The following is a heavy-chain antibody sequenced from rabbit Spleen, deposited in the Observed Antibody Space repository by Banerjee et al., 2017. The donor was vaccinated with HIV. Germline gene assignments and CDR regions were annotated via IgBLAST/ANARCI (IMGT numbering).Heavy chain of an antibody. CDR1: GFDLRTYG. CDR2: IDGVFGTK. V-gene: IGHV1S47*01. CDR3: ARAGYAGYGYANFRDYYGMDL. J-gene: IGHJ6*01. Sequence: QQQLVESGGGLVQPGGSLALSCKVSGFDLRTYGLSWVRQAPGKGLEWIGYIDGVFGTKYYARWVNGRFTISRENTQNTVSLQLTSLTAADTATYFCARAGYAGYGYANFRDYYGMDLWGQGTLVTVS. D-gene: IGHD6-1*01.